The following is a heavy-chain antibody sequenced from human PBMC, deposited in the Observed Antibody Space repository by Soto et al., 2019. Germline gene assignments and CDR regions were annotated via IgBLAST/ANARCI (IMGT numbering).Heavy chain of an antibody. J-gene: IGHJ6*02. D-gene: IGHD1-1*01. V-gene: IGHV1-69*04. CDR1: GGTLSSLA. Sequence: QVQLVQSGSEVRTPGSSVKVSCKTSGGTLSSLAISWVRQAPGQGLEWVGTFIPVVAMAKYGQNFQGRVTITADPSTNTMFMELSGLRFEDTAIYYLANGHDNYFYYGMDVWGQGTTVTVSS. CDR2: FIPVVAMA. CDR3: ANGHDNYFYYGMDV.